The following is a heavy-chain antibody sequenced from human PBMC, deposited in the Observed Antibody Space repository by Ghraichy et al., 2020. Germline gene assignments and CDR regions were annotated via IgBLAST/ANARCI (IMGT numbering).Heavy chain of an antibody. V-gene: IGHV4-30-4*01. Sequence: TLSLTCTVSGGSISSGDYYWSWIRQPPGKGLEWIGYIYYSGSTYYNPSLKSRVTISVDTSKNQFSLKLSSVTAADTAVYYCARGYYDSSGYYADYFDYWGQGTLVTVSS. CDR1: GGSISSGDYY. D-gene: IGHD3-22*01. CDR2: IYYSGST. CDR3: ARGYYDSSGYYADYFDY. J-gene: IGHJ4*02.